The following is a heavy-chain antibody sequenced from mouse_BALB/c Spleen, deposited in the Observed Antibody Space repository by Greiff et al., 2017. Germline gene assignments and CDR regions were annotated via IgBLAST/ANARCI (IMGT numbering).Heavy chain of an antibody. J-gene: IGHJ3*01. CDR1: GFTFSDYY. CDR3: ARGRYDTFAY. V-gene: IGHV5-4*02. Sequence: DVKLVESGGGLVKPGGSLKLSCAASGFTFSDYYMYWVRQTPEKRLEWVATISDGGSYTYYPDSVKGRFTISRDNAKNNLYLQMSSLKSEDTAMYYCARGRYDTFAYWGQGTLVTVSA. CDR2: ISDGGSYT. D-gene: IGHD2-14*01.